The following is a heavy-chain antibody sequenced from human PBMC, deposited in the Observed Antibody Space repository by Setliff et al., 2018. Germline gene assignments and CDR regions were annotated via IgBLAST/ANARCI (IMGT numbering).Heavy chain of an antibody. J-gene: IGHJ3*02. CDR2: IIPILNEP. CDR3: ATDLKFTRFCFGSNCYSGAFEM. D-gene: IGHD2-21*02. V-gene: IGHV1-69*10. Sequence: ASVKVSCKASGGSFRTSSISWVRQAPGQGLEWMGGIIPILNEPNYAQSFQGRVAITADKSTTTSYMELSGLRSEDTALYFCATDLKFTRFCFGSNCYSGAFEMWGQGTMVTVSS. CDR1: GGSFRTSS.